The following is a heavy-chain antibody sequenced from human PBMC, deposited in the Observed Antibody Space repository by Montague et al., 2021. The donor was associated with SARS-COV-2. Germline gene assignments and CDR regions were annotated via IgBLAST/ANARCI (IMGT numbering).Heavy chain of an antibody. D-gene: IGHD2-15*01. CDR2: ISGSGYST. CDR1: GFTFSSHA. V-gene: IGHV3-23*01. J-gene: IGHJ6*02. CDR3: LRSFYCSGSSCSGSYYYGMDV. Sequence: SLRLSCATSGFTFSSHAMSWVRQAPGKGLEWVSAISGSGYSTYYVDSVKGRFTISRDNSKSTLHLLMNSLRAEDTAVYYCLRSFYCSGSSCSGSYYYGMDVWGQGTTVTVSS.